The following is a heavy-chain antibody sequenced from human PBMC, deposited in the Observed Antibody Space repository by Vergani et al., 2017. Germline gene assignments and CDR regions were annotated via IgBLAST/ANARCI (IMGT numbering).Heavy chain of an antibody. V-gene: IGHV4-59*01. Sequence: QVQLQESGPGLVKPSETLSLTCIVSGGSFNNYYWSWIRQPPGKGLEWIGYIYYTGITNYIPSLKSRVTISIDTSEKQFSLKVRSVTVADTAVYYCARWWNYFDYWGQGNLVTVSS. CDR2: IYYTGIT. J-gene: IGHJ4*02. D-gene: IGHD2-15*01. CDR3: ARWWNYFDY. CDR1: GGSFNNYY.